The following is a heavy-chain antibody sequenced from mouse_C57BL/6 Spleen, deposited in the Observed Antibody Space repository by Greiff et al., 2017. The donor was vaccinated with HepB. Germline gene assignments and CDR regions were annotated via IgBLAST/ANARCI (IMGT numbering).Heavy chain of an antibody. J-gene: IGHJ3*01. V-gene: IGHV1-26*01. CDR1: GYTFTDYY. CDR3: ASGDYDGVAY. Sequence: EVQLQQSGPELVKPGASVKISCKASGYTFTDYYMNWVKQSHGKSLEWIGDINPNNGGTSYNQKFKGKATLTVDKSSSTAYMELRSLTSEDSAVYYCASGDYDGVAYWGQGTLVTVSA. CDR2: INPNNGGT. D-gene: IGHD2-4*01.